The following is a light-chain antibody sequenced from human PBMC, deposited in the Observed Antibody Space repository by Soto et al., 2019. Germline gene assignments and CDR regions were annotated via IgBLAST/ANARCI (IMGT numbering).Light chain of an antibody. Sequence: DIQMTQSPSSLSASIGDSVTITCRASQTIIGYLNRYQQKPGKAPRLLINAASNLQSGVPSRFRGSGSETDFTLTITSMQPEDFATYYCQQSYTTPRTFGQGTKVDIK. CDR2: AAS. CDR1: QTIIGY. CDR3: QQSYTTPRT. J-gene: IGKJ1*01. V-gene: IGKV1-39*01.